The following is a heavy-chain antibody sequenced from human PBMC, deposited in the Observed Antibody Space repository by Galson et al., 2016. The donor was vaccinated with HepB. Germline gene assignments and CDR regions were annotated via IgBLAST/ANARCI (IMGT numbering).Heavy chain of an antibody. V-gene: IGHV3-11*04. CDR3: ARVWGVVTAKTADAFDI. CDR2: ISRRSSTI. D-gene: IGHD2-21*02. J-gene: IGHJ3*02. CDR1: GFTFSDYY. Sequence: SLRLSCAASGFTFSDYYMNWFRQAPGNGLECISYISRRSSTIYYADSVKGRFTISRDNAKNSLFLQMNSLRAEDTAVYYCARVWGVVTAKTADAFDIWGQGTMVTVSS.